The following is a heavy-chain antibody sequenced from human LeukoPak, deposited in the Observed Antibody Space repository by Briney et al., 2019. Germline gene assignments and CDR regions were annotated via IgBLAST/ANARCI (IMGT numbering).Heavy chain of an antibody. CDR3: ARRGYTFDY. V-gene: IGHV3-7*01. CDR2: IKPDGSEK. J-gene: IGHJ4*02. Sequence: GGSLRLSCAASEFIFSNCWMSWVRQAPGKGLEWVANIKPDGSEKNYVDSVRGRFTISRDNAKSSVFLQMNSLRAEDTAVYYCARRGYTFDYWGLGTLVTVSS. D-gene: IGHD5-24*01. CDR1: EFIFSNCW.